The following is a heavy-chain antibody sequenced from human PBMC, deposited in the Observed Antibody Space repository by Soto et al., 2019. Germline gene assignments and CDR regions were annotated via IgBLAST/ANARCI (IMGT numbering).Heavy chain of an antibody. CDR2: IIPIFGTA. CDR1: GGTFSSYA. D-gene: IGHD2-2*01. Sequence: QVQLVQSGAEVKKPGSSVKVSCKASGGTFSSYAISWVRQAPGQGLEWMGGIIPIFGTANYAQKFQGRVTITVDESTSRAYMELSSLRSEDTAVYYCASSDIVLVPAALDYYYGMDVWGQGTTVTVSS. J-gene: IGHJ6*02. CDR3: ASSDIVLVPAALDYYYGMDV. V-gene: IGHV1-69*12.